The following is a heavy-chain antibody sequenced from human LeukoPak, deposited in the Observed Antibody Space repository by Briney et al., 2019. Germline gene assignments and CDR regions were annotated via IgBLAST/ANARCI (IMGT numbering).Heavy chain of an antibody. CDR1: GFTFSSYA. CDR3: ARALTAMDYFDY. D-gene: IGHD5-18*01. CDR2: ISYDGSNK. V-gene: IGHV3-30*04. Sequence: GGSLRLPCAASGFTFSSYAMHWVRQAPGKGLEWVAVISYDGSNKYYADSVKGRFTISRDNSKNTLYLQMNSLRAEDTAVYYCARALTAMDYFDYWGQGTLVTVSS. J-gene: IGHJ4*02.